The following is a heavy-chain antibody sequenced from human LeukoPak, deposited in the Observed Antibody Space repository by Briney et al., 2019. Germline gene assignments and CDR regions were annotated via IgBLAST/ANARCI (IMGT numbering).Heavy chain of an antibody. CDR2: ISSSSSYI. CDR3: ARDQIWFGELVPYMDV. Sequence: GGSLRLSCAASGFTFSSYEMNWVRQAPGKGLEWVSSISSSSSYIYYADSVKGRFTISRDNAKNSLYLQMNSLRAEDTAVYYCARDQIWFGELVPYMDVWGKGTTVTVSS. V-gene: IGHV3-21*01. J-gene: IGHJ6*03. CDR1: GFTFSSYE. D-gene: IGHD3-10*01.